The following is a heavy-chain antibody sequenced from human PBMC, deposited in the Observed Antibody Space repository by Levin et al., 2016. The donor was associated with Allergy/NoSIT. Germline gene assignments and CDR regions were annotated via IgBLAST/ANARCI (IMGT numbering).Heavy chain of an antibody. CDR1: GFTFDRSS. D-gene: IGHD7-27*01. CDR3: AADLGPRVLVI. Sequence: SVKVSCKASGFTFDRSSVHWVRQARGQGLEWIGWIVDGSGNTKYAQKFQGRVTITRDMSTSTAYMELNSLRSEDTAVYYCAADLGPRVLVIWGQGTLVTASS. J-gene: IGHJ3*01. CDR2: IVDGSGNT. V-gene: IGHV1-58*01.